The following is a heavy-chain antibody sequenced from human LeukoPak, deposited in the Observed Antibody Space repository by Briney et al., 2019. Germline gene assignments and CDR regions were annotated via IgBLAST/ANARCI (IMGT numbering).Heavy chain of an antibody. V-gene: IGHV3-7*02. J-gene: IGHJ4*02. Sequence: GGSLRLSCAASGFTLSRTSMGWVRQAPGEGQDLVANIKQDGTSKYYGDSVMGRFTISRDNAENSVYLQMNSLSAGDTAVYYCARHGDYCFDLWGPGTRVTVSS. D-gene: IGHD2-21*01. CDR3: ARHGDYCFDL. CDR2: IKQDGTSK. CDR1: GFTLSRTS.